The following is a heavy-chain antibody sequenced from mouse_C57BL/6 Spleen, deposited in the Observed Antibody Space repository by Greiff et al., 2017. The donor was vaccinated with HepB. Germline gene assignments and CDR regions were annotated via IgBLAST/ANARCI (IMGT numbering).Heavy chain of an antibody. J-gene: IGHJ4*01. CDR2: IYPGSGNT. CDR1: GYSFTSYY. CDR3: ARLGISLYYYAMDY. Sequence: QVQLQQSGPELVKPGASVKISCKASGYSFTSYYIHWVKQRPGQGLEWIGWIYPGSGNTKYNEKFKGKATLTADTSSSTAYMQLSSLTSEDSAVYYCARLGISLYYYAMDYWGQGTSVTVSS. V-gene: IGHV1-66*01. D-gene: IGHD6-1*01.